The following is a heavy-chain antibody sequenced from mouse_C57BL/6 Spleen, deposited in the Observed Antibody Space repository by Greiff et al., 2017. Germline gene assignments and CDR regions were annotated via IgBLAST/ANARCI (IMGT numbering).Heavy chain of an antibody. Sequence: QVQLQQPGAELVKPGASVKMSCKASGYTFTSYWITWVKQRPGQGLEWIGDIYPGSGSTNYNEKFKSKATLTVATSSSTAYMQISSLTSEDSAVYYCARGNYYDYDDWYFDVWGTGTTVTVSS. D-gene: IGHD2-4*01. CDR3: ARGNYYDYDDWYFDV. V-gene: IGHV1-55*01. CDR2: IYPGSGST. J-gene: IGHJ1*03. CDR1: GYTFTSYW.